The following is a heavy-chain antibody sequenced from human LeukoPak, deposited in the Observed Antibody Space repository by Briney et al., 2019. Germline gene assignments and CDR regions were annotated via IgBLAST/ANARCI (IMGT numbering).Heavy chain of an antibody. CDR1: GFTFSSYG. V-gene: IGHV3-30*18. D-gene: IGHD2-2*01. CDR3: AKEGIVVVSRNTQFVFDY. Sequence: AGGSLRLSCAASGFTFSSYGMHWVRRAPGKGLEWVAVISYDGSNKYYAYSVKGRFTISRDNSKNTLYLQMNSLRAEDTAVYYCAKEGIVVVSRNTQFVFDYWGQGTLVTVSS. CDR2: ISYDGSNK. J-gene: IGHJ4*02.